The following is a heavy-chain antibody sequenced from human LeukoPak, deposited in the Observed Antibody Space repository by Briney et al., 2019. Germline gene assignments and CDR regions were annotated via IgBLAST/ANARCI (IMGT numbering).Heavy chain of an antibody. CDR1: GFTFRRHW. J-gene: IGHJ6*03. CDR2: IKQDGSEK. CDR3: ARDYQPLLYYMDV. Sequence: GGSLRLSCAASGFTFRRHWMNWVRQAPGKGLEWVANIKQDGSEKYYVDSMKGRFTISRDNAKNSLYLQMNSLRADDTAVYYCARDYQPLLYYMDVWGKGTTVTVSS. D-gene: IGHD2-2*01. V-gene: IGHV3-7*01.